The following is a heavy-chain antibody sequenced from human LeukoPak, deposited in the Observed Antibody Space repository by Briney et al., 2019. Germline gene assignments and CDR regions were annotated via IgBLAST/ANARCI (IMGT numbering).Heavy chain of an antibody. J-gene: IGHJ4*02. CDR3: ARGLWSGYSGPPLGY. V-gene: IGHV4-34*01. CDR1: GGSFSGYY. D-gene: IGHD3-3*01. CDR2: INHSGST. Sequence: SETLSLTCAVSGGSFSGYYWSWIRQPPGKGLERIGEINHSGSTNCDPSLKSRVTISVDTSKKQFSLKLSSVTAADTAVYYCARGLWSGYSGPPLGYWGQGTLVTVSS.